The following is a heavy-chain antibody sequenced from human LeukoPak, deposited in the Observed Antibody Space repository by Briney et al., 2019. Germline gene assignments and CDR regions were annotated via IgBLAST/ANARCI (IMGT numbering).Heavy chain of an antibody. CDR1: GFSLSSYW. J-gene: IGHJ4*01. Sequence: QAGGSLRLSCAASGFSLSSYWMSWVRQAPGEGLEWVANIKQDGSQKYYVHSVKGRFIISRDNTTNSLYLQMNSLRDDDTAVDYWASDSSFPLWGQGTLVTVS. CDR2: IKQDGSQK. D-gene: IGHD6-6*01. CDR3: ASDSSFPL. V-gene: IGHV3-7*03.